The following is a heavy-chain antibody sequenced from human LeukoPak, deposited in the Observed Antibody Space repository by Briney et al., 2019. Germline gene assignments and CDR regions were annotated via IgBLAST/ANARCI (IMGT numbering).Heavy chain of an antibody. D-gene: IGHD6-19*01. CDR2: IKQDGSET. CDR1: GFTFCSLW. J-gene: IGHJ4*02. V-gene: IGHV3-7*01. Sequence: AGGSLRLSCAASGFTFCSLWMPWVRQAPGKGLEWVANIKQDGSETFYVDSVKGRFTISRDNAKNSLYLQMNSLTAEDTAVYYCASGSGFLFDHWGQGTLVTVSS. CDR3: ASGSGFLFDH.